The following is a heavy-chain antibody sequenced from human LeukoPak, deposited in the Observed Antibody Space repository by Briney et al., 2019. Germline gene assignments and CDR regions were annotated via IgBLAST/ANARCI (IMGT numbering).Heavy chain of an antibody. CDR3: TRRSTN. V-gene: IGHV3-15*01. CDR2: IKAKIHGETI. CDR1: GFTFSSYS. Sequence: GGSLRLSCAASGFTFSSYSMNWVRQAPGKGLEWVARIKAKIHGETIDYAAPVRGRFIISRDDSRNTVYLQMNSLKFEDTAMYYCTRRSTNWGRGTRVTVSS. D-gene: IGHD5-24*01. J-gene: IGHJ4*02.